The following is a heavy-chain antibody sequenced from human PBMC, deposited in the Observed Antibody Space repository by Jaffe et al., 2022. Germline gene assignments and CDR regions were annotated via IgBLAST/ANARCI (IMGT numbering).Heavy chain of an antibody. Sequence: QVQLVESGGGLVMSGGSLRLSCAASGFTFSDYFMTWIRQAPGKGLEWISYISSSGSTIYYADSVKGRFTISRDNAKNSLYLQMNSLRAEDTAVYYCARDPSNYWYFDLWGRGTLVTVSS. V-gene: IGHV3-11*01. J-gene: IGHJ2*01. CDR2: ISSSGSTI. CDR3: ARDPSNYWYFDL. CDR1: GFTFSDYF.